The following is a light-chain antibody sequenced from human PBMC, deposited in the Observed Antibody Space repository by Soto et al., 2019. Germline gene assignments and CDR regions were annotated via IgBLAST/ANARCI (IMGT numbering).Light chain of an antibody. CDR1: SSDVGSYDY. J-gene: IGLJ2*01. CDR3: CSYAGSSTPYVV. V-gene: IGLV2-11*01. Sequence: QSALIQPPSVSGSPGQSVTISCTGTSSDVGSYDYVSWYQQHPGTVPKPMIYNVNTQPSGVPDRFSGSKSGNTASLTISGLQAEDEADYYCCSYAGSSTPYVVFGGGTKLTVL. CDR2: NVN.